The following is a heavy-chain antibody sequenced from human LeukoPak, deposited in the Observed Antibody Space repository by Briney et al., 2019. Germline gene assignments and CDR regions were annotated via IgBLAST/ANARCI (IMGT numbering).Heavy chain of an antibody. D-gene: IGHD3-10*01. J-gene: IGHJ3*02. CDR1: GYTFTSYD. CDR2: MNPNSGNR. Sequence: VASVEVSCKASGYTFTSYDIHWVRQATGQGLEWMGWMNPNSGNRDYAQKFQGRVTISRNTSISTAYMELSSLRSEDTAVYYCTRGARASGSGSYPACFDIWGQGTMVTVSS. CDR3: TRGARASGSGSYPACFDI. V-gene: IGHV1-8*03.